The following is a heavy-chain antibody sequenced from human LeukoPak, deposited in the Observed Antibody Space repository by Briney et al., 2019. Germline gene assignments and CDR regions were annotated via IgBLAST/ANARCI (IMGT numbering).Heavy chain of an antibody. CDR1: GFTFSSFA. CDR3: AKRKVKWELDY. J-gene: IGHJ4*02. Sequence: GGSLRLSCAASGFTFSSFAMHWVRQAPGKGLEWVAVVSYDGNDKYYADSVKGRFTISGDNSKNTVYLQMNSLRPEDTAVYYCAKRKVKWELDYWGQGTLVTVSS. D-gene: IGHD1-26*01. CDR2: VSYDGNDK. V-gene: IGHV3-30*18.